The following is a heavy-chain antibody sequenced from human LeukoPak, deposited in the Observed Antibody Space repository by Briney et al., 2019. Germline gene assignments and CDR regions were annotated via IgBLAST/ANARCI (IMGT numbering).Heavy chain of an antibody. D-gene: IGHD3-16*01. Sequence: GGSLRLSCAASGFTFSSYAMSWVRQAPGKGLEWVSAISGSDSSTYYADSVKGRFTISRDNSKNTLYPQMNSLRAEDTAVYYCARDLGGDFDYWGQGTLVTVSS. CDR1: GFTFSSYA. V-gene: IGHV3-23*01. CDR2: ISGSDSST. CDR3: ARDLGGDFDY. J-gene: IGHJ4*02.